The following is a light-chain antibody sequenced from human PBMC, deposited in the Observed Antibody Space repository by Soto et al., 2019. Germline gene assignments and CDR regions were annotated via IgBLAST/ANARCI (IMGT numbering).Light chain of an antibody. CDR2: EVT. CDR1: SSDVGYYNR. CDR3: SSYTSSSTFV. Sequence: QSALTQPPSVSGSPGQSVTISCTGTSSDVGYYNRVSWYQQPPDTAPKLMISEVTNRASGVPDRFSGSKSGNTASLTISGLQAEDEADYYCSSYTSSSTFVFGTGTKVTVL. J-gene: IGLJ1*01. V-gene: IGLV2-18*02.